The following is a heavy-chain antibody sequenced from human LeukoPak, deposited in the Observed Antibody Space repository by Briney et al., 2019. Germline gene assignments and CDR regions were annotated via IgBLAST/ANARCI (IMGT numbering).Heavy chain of an antibody. V-gene: IGHV4-39*07. Sequence: SETLSLTCTVSGGSISSSSYYWGWIRQPPGKGLEWIGSIYYSGSTYYNPSLRSRVTISVDTSKNQFSLKLSSVTAADTAVYYCARDGEREVQSSLGNNWFDPWGQGTLVTVSS. J-gene: IGHJ5*02. CDR1: GGSISSSSYY. D-gene: IGHD3-10*01. CDR2: IYYSGST. CDR3: ARDGEREVQSSLGNNWFDP.